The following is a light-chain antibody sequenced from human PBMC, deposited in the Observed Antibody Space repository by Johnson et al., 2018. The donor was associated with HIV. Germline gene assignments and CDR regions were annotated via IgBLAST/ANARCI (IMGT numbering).Light chain of an antibody. CDR1: SSNIGNNY. J-gene: IGLJ1*01. Sequence: HSVLTQPPSVSAAPGQKVTISCSGSSSNIGNNYVSWYQQLPGTAPKVLIYDNDKRPSGIPDRFSGSKSGTSATLGITGLQTGDEADYYCGTGDSSLSAGVFGTGTNVTVL. V-gene: IGLV1-51*01. CDR2: DND. CDR3: GTGDSSLSAGV.